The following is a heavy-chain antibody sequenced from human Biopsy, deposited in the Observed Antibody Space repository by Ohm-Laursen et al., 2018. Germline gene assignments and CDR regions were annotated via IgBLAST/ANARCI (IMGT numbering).Heavy chain of an antibody. J-gene: IGHJ5*02. CDR1: GGSIISYY. Sequence: SETLSLTCSVSGGSIISYYWTWIRQPPGKGLEWIGHVYIGGITNYNPSLKSRATISKDTSKNQFSLQVNSVTAADTAVYYCARTPRDSFWSGSYKRGLWFDPWGQGTLVIVSS. V-gene: IGHV4-59*01. CDR2: VYIGGIT. D-gene: IGHD3-3*01. CDR3: ARTPRDSFWSGSYKRGLWFDP.